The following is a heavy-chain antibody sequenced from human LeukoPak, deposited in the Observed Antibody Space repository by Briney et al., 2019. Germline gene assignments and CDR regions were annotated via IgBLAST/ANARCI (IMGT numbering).Heavy chain of an antibody. V-gene: IGHV1-2*06. Sequence: ASVKVSCKASGYTFTNYYIHWVRQAPGQGLEWMGRINPNTGATKYAQKFQGRVSMIRDRSINTAFMDLSRLRYDDTAVYYCARDGTIDAFDIWGQGTMVTVSS. J-gene: IGHJ3*02. CDR3: ARDGTIDAFDI. D-gene: IGHD1-7*01. CDR1: GYTFTNYY. CDR2: INPNTGAT.